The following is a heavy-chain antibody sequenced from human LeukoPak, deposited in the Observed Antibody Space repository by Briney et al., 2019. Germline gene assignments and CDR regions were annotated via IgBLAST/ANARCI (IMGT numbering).Heavy chain of an antibody. CDR2: IYYSGST. J-gene: IGHJ4*02. CDR1: GGSLSSYY. Sequence: PSETLSLTCTVSGGSLSSYYWSWIRQPPGKGLEWIGYIYYSGSTNYNPSLKSRVTISVDTSKNQFSLKLSSVTAADTAVYYCARGGLAVAAIFDYWGQGSLVTVSS. V-gene: IGHV4-59*01. D-gene: IGHD6-19*01. CDR3: ARGGLAVAAIFDY.